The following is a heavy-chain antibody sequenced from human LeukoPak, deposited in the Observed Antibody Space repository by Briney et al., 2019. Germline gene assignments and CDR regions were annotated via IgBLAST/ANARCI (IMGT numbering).Heavy chain of an antibody. CDR2: ISGSGGST. Sequence: PGGSLRLSCAASGFTFSSYGMHWVRQAPGKGLEWVSAISGSGGSTNYADSVKGRFTISRDNSKNMLYLQINSLTAEDTAVYYFARGHGSWSYSFDYWGQGTLVTVSS. J-gene: IGHJ4*02. V-gene: IGHV3-23*01. CDR1: GFTFSSYG. D-gene: IGHD3-10*01. CDR3: ARGHGSWSYSFDY.